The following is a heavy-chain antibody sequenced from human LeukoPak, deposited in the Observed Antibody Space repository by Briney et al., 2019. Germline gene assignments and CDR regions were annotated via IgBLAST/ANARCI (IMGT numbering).Heavy chain of an antibody. V-gene: IGHV3-20*01. CDR1: GFTFDDYG. Sequence: PGGSLRLSCAASGFTFDDYGMSWVRQGPGKGLEWVSAINRNGDSTGYADSVKGRFTISRDNAKNSLYLQMNSLRAEDTALYHCARGTAQFYYYYGMDVWGQETTVTVSS. CDR2: INRNGDST. J-gene: IGHJ6*02. D-gene: IGHD2-21*02. CDR3: ARGTAQFYYYYGMDV.